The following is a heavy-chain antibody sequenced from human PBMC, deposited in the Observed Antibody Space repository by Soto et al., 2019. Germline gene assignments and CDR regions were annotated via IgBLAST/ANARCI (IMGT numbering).Heavy chain of an antibody. CDR3: ARVRGYDFHYYYGMDV. CDR1: GGSISSGGYY. CDR2: IYYSGST. V-gene: IGHV4-61*08. D-gene: IGHD5-12*01. Sequence: QVQLQESGPGLVKPSQTLSLTCTVSGGSISSGGYYWSWIRQHPGKGLEWIGYIYYSGSTNYNPSLKSRVTISVDTSKNQFSLKLSSVTAADTAVYYCARVRGYDFHYYYGMDVWGQGTTVTVSS. J-gene: IGHJ6*02.